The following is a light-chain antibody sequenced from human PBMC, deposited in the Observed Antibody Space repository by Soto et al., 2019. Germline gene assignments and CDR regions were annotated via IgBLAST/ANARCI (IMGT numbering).Light chain of an antibody. Sequence: EIVLTQAPATLSLSPGERATLSCRASQSVSSYLAWYQQKAGQAPRLLIYDTSNRASGIPARFSGSGSGTDFTRTISSLEPEDFAVYYCQQRSNWPALTFGGGTKVEIK. CDR2: DTS. V-gene: IGKV3-11*01. CDR3: QQRSNWPALT. CDR1: QSVSSY. J-gene: IGKJ4*01.